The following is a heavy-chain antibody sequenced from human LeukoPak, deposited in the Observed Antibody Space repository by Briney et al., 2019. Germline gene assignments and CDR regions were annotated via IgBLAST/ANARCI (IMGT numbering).Heavy chain of an antibody. J-gene: IGHJ4*02. D-gene: IGHD6-19*01. V-gene: IGHV3-21*01. CDR1: GFTFSSYC. CDR3: ARDLGYSSGPNY. Sequence: GGSLRLSCAASGFTFSSYCMNWVRQAPGKGLEWVSSISSSSSYIYYADSVKGRFTISRDNAKNSLYLQMNSLRAEDTAVYYCARDLGYSSGPNYWGQGTRVTVSS. CDR2: ISSSSSYI.